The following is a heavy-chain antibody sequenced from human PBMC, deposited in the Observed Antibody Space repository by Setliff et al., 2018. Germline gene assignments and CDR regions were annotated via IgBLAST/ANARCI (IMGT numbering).Heavy chain of an antibody. D-gene: IGHD6-6*01. CDR1: GGSINNYY. V-gene: IGHV4-4*07. J-gene: IGHJ4*02. CDR3: ARDPSSVAARPGY. Sequence: SETLSLTCTISGGSINNYYWNWIRQSADKGLEWIGRIHSSGTTNYNPSLKRRVTISVDTTKNQFSLQLNSVTAADTAVYYCARDPSSVAARPGYWGQGTLVTVSS. CDR2: IHSSGTT.